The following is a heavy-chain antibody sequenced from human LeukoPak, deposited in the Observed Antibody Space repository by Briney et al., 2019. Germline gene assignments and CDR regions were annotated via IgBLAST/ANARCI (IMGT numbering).Heavy chain of an antibody. CDR3: ARNDYRFPSGNCFDP. V-gene: IGHV4-4*07. Sequence: PSETLSLTCTVSGGSITSYHWSWVRQPAGKGLEWIGRIYTSGSTNYNPSRESRLTMSVDTSKNHFSLKLSSVTAADTAVYYCARNDYRFPSGNCFDPWGQGTLVTVSS. CDR1: GGSITSYH. J-gene: IGHJ5*02. D-gene: IGHD3-16*01. CDR2: IYTSGST.